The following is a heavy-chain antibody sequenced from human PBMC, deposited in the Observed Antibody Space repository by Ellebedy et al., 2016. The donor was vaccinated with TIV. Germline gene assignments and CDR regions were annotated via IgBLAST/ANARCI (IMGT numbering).Heavy chain of an antibody. CDR1: GGSVSSTRYY. CDR3: ARTDPWQPIDD. J-gene: IGHJ4*02. V-gene: IGHV4-39*01. D-gene: IGHD2-21*02. Sequence: MPSETLSLTCSVSGGSVSSTRYYWAWIRQPPGKGLEYIGSVYYSGSPYYNPSFKSRVPLSADTSKNQFSLNLRNVTAADTAVYYCARTDPWQPIDDWGQGILVSVSS. CDR2: VYYSGSP.